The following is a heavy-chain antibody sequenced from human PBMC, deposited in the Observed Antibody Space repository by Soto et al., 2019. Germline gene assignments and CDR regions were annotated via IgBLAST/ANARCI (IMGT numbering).Heavy chain of an antibody. CDR3: ARPRPPCGPTCYASPDF. J-gene: IGHJ4*02. Sequence: EVQLVESGGGLVQPGGSLRLSCATSGFTFKSYWMHWVRQAPGKGLVWVSGINSDGSATIYADSVKGRFTISRDNAKNTLYLQMSSLRAEDTAVYYCARPRPPCGPTCYASPDFWGQGTLVTVSS. CDR2: INSDGSAT. V-gene: IGHV3-74*01. CDR1: GFTFKSYW. D-gene: IGHD2-2*01.